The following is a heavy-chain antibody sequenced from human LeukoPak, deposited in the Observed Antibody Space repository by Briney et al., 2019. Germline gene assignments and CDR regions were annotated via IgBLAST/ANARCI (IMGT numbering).Heavy chain of an antibody. CDR2: IIPIFGTA. V-gene: IGHV1-69*01. D-gene: IGHD2-2*02. CDR1: GGTFSSYA. J-gene: IGHJ4*02. CDR3: ARDQRRYCSSTSCYMSHSRYFDY. Sequence: ASVKVSCKASGGTFSSYAISWVRQAPGQGLEWMGGIIPIFGTANYAQKFQGRVTITADESTSTAYMELRSLRSDDTAVYYCARDQRRYCSSTSCYMSHSRYFDYWGQGTLVTVSS.